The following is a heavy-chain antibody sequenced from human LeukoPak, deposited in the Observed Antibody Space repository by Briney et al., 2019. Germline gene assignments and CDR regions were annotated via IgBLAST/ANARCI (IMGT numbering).Heavy chain of an antibody. CDR2: ISAYNGNT. J-gene: IGHJ3*02. CDR3: AMATLAHDAFDI. D-gene: IGHD2-15*01. V-gene: IGHV1-18*04. Sequence: ASVKVSCKASGYTFTGYYMHWVRPAPGQGLAWMGWISAYNGNTNYAQKLQGRVTMTTDTSTSTAYMELRSLRSDDTAVYYCAMATLAHDAFDIWGQGTMVTVSS. CDR1: GYTFTGYY.